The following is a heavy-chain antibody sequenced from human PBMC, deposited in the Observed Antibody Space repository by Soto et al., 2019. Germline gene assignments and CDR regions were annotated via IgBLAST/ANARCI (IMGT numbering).Heavy chain of an antibody. J-gene: IGHJ4*02. CDR1: GDTFNKYA. V-gene: IGHV1-69*12. Sequence: QVQLEQSGAEVKTLGSSVKVSCKASGDTFNKYAISWVRQAPGQGLEWMGGIIPIFGTANYAPQFQDRGTITADEATSTAYMELTSLKSDDTAVYFCARGARFLEWLSFDHWGQGTLVTVSS. D-gene: IGHD3-3*01. CDR2: IIPIFGTA. CDR3: ARGARFLEWLSFDH.